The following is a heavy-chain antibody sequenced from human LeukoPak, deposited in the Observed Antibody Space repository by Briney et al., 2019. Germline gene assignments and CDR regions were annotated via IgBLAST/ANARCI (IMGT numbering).Heavy chain of an antibody. D-gene: IGHD3-10*01. CDR1: GFTFSSYG. Sequence: RSGGSLRLSCAASGFTFSSYGMHWVRQAPGKGLEWVAVISYDGSNKYYADSVQGRFTISRDNSNYTLYLRMHSLRTEDTAVYYCAKDFLFPDYGYFFDDWGQGTLLTVSS. CDR3: AKDFLFPDYGYFFDD. J-gene: IGHJ4*02. V-gene: IGHV3-30*18. CDR2: ISYDGSNK.